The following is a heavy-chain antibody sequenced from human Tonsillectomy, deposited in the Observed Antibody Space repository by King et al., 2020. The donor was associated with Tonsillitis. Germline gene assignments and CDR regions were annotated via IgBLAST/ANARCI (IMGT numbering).Heavy chain of an antibody. V-gene: IGHV4-61*01. CDR3: AGMVRGCYGRADY. CDR1: GGSVSSGSYY. D-gene: IGHD1-26*01. CDR2: IYYSGST. Sequence: VQLQESGPGLVKPSETLSLTCTVSGGSVSSGSYYWSWIRQPPGKGLEWIGYIYYSGSTNYNPALKSRVTISVDTSKDQFSLKLSTVTAADTAVYYGAGMVRGCYGRADYWGQGSPGTVSS. J-gene: IGHJ4*02.